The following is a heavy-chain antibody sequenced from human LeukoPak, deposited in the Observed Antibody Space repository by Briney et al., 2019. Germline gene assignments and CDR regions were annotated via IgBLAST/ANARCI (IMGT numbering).Heavy chain of an antibody. CDR1: GVSFSGYY. CDR2: INHSGSS. V-gene: IGHV4-34*01. CDR3: ASLGTYCSGGSCYSFDY. J-gene: IGHJ4*02. Sequence: PSETPSLTCAVYGVSFSGYYWSCIRQPPGKGLEWIWEINHSGSSNYNTSLKSRVTILVDTSKNQLSLKLISVTAADTAVYYCASLGTYCSGGSCYSFDYWGQGTLVTVSS. D-gene: IGHD2-15*01.